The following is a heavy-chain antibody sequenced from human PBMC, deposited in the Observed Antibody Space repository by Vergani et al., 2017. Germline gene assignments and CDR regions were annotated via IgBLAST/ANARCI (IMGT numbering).Heavy chain of an antibody. J-gene: IGHJ4*02. CDR3: ARSRIYYGAGSPDY. CDR1: GASVNSYY. V-gene: IGHV4-59*02. CDR2: VSFRGDT. D-gene: IGHD3-10*01. Sequence: QVKLQESGPGLVKPSETLSLTCTVSGASVNSYYWSWIRQPPGTGLEWMGYVSFRGDTLYDPSVKGRMTISLNTSSNQFPLYLTSLTAAETAVYYCARSRIYYGAGSPDYWGQGTLVTVTS.